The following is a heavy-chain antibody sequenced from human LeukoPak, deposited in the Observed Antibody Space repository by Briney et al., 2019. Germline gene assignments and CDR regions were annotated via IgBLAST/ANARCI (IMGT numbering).Heavy chain of an antibody. V-gene: IGHV3-53*01. CDR1: GLTVSSNY. Sequence: GGSLRLSCAASGLTVSSNYMSWVRQAPGKGLEWVSVIYSGGSTYYADSVKGRFTISRDNSKNTLYLQMNSLRAEDTAVYYCASKAYCSSTSCYKNYYYYMDVWGKGTTVTVSS. CDR2: IYSGGST. J-gene: IGHJ6*03. CDR3: ASKAYCSSTSCYKNYYYYMDV. D-gene: IGHD2-2*02.